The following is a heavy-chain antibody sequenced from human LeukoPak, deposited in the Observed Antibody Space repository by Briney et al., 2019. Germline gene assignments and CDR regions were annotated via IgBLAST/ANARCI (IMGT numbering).Heavy chain of an antibody. CDR1: GFTFSSYA. CDR2: ISSNGGST. D-gene: IGHD7-27*01. J-gene: IGHJ4*02. Sequence: PGGSLRLSCAASGFTFSSYAMHWVRQAPGKGLEYVSAISSNGGSTYYANSVKGRFTISRDNSKNTLYLQMGSLRAEDAAVYYCARDRGYLGIWYYFDYWGQGTLVTVSS. V-gene: IGHV3-64*01. CDR3: ARDRGYLGIWYYFDY.